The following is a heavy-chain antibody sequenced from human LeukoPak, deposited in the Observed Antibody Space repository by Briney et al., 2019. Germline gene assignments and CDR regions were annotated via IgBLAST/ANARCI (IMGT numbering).Heavy chain of an antibody. Sequence: ASVKVSCRASGYTFTGSYMHWVRQAPGQGLEWMGWINPNGGGTNYAQKFQGRVTMTRDTSISTAYMELSRLTSDDTAVYYCARDGELAYWGPGTLVTVSS. CDR3: ARDGELAY. CDR2: INPNGGGT. V-gene: IGHV1-2*02. D-gene: IGHD1-26*01. CDR1: GYTFTGSY. J-gene: IGHJ4*02.